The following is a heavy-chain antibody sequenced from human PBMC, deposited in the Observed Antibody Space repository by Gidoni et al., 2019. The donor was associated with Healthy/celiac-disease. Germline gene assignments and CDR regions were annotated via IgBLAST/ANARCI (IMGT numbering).Heavy chain of an antibody. CDR3: ARDKRYDSSGYYIFDY. V-gene: IGHV1-69*08. D-gene: IGHD3-22*01. CDR2: IIPILGIA. Sequence: QVQLVQSGAAVTNPGSSVKVPCKASVASFSTYTISWVRQAPGQGLEWMGRIIPILGIANYAQKFQGRVTISADKSTSTAYMELSSLRSEDTAVYYCARDKRYDSSGYYIFDYWGQGTLVTVSS. CDR1: VASFSTYT. J-gene: IGHJ4*02.